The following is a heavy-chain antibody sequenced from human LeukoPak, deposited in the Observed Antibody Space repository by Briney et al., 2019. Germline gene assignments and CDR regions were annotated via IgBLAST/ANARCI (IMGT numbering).Heavy chain of an antibody. CDR1: GYTFTGYY. V-gene: IGHV1-2*02. Sequence: ASVKVSCKASGYTFTGYYMHWVRQASGQGLEWMGWINPNSGGTNYAQKFQGRVTMTRDTSISTAYMELSRLRSDDTAVYFCARDFYYDNSGSFDYWGQGTLVTVSS. CDR2: INPNSGGT. D-gene: IGHD3-22*01. CDR3: ARDFYYDNSGSFDY. J-gene: IGHJ4*02.